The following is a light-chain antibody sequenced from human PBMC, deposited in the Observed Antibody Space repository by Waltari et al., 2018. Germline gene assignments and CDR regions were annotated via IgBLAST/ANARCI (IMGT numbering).Light chain of an antibody. CDR3: MQGTHWPRT. J-gene: IGKJ1*01. CDR1: ESLVHSDGTTY. Sequence: VVTQYPVSLSVPIGRSDSISCWSLESLVHSDGTTYLNWFHQRPGQSPRRLIYKVFGRDSGVPDRFSGSGSGTDFTLKISGVEAEDVGLYFCMQGTHWPRTFGQGTKVEIK. CDR2: KVF. V-gene: IGKV2-30*02.